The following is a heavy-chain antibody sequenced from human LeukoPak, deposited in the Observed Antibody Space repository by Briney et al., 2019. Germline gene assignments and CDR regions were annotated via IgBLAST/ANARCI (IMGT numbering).Heavy chain of an antibody. V-gene: IGHV5-51*01. CDR1: GYSFTTYW. D-gene: IGHD4-17*01. CDR2: IYPGDSDT. Sequence: GESLKISCKGSGYSFTTYWIGWVRQMPGKGLEWMGIIYPGDSDTRYSPSFQGQVTISADKSISTAYLQWSSLKASDTAMYYCARRWDYGDYVDYYFDYWGQGTLVTVSS. J-gene: IGHJ4*02. CDR3: ARRWDYGDYVDYYFDY.